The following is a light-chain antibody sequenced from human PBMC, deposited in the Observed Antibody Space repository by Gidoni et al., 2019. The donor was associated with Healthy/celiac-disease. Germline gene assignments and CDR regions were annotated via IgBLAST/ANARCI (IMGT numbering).Light chain of an antibody. CDR3: QQYYSTPVT. CDR1: QSVLYSSNNKNY. CDR2: WAS. Sequence: IVMTQSPDSLAVSLGERATINCKSSQSVLYSSNNKNYLAWYQQKPGQPPKRLIYWASTRESGVPDRFSGSGSGTDFTLTISSLQAEDVAVYYCQQYYSTPVTFGQGTRLEIK. J-gene: IGKJ5*01. V-gene: IGKV4-1*01.